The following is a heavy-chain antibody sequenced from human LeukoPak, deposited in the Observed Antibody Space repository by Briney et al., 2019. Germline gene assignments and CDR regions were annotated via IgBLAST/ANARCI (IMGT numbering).Heavy chain of an antibody. CDR1: GFTFSSYA. J-gene: IGHJ4*02. CDR2: IKQDGSEK. Sequence: GGSLRLSCAAPGFTFSSYAMSWVRQAPGKGLEWVANIKQDGSEKYYVDSVKGRFTISRDNAKNSLYLQMNSLRAEDTAVYYCARDSWYGDYADYWGQGTLVTVSS. D-gene: IGHD4-17*01. V-gene: IGHV3-7*01. CDR3: ARDSWYGDYADY.